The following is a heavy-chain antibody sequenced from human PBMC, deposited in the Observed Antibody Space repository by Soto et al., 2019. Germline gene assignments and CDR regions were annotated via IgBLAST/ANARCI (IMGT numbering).Heavy chain of an antibody. J-gene: IGHJ3*02. CDR2: IYYSGST. Sequence: SSETLSLTCTVSGGSISSYYWSWIRQPPGKGLEWIGYIYYSGSTNYNPSLKSRVTISVDTSKNQFSLKLSSVTAADTAVYYCARSKRYDILTGDAFDIWGQGTMVTVSS. CDR1: GGSISSYY. V-gene: IGHV4-59*01. D-gene: IGHD3-9*01. CDR3: ARSKRYDILTGDAFDI.